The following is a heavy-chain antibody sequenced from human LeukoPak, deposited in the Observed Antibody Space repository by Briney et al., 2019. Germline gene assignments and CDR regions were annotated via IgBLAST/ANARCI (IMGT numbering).Heavy chain of an antibody. CDR3: ARSLRRNWNEEWWFDP. J-gene: IGHJ5*02. CDR1: GFSLSTSGMC. Sequence: SGPALVKPTQTLTPTCTFSGFSLSTSGMCVSWIRQPPGKALEWLAHIDWDDDKYYSTSLRTRLTISKDTSKNQVVLTMTNMDPVDTATYYCARSLRRNWNEEWWFDPWGQGTLVTVSS. CDR2: IDWDDDK. D-gene: IGHD1-20*01. V-gene: IGHV2-70*01.